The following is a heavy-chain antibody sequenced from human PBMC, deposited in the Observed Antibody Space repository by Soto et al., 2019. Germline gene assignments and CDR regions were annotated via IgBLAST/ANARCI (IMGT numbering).Heavy chain of an antibody. D-gene: IGHD1-7*01. CDR2: IIPIFGTA. CDR1: GGTFSNYA. V-gene: IGHV1-69*01. J-gene: IGHJ4*02. CDR3: ARDKRGYNWNWFDY. Sequence: HVQLVQSGAEVKKPGSSVKVSCKASGGTFSNYAISWVRQAPGQGLEWMGGIIPIFGTANYAQKFQGRVTITADESTSTAYMELSSLRSEDTAVYYCARDKRGYNWNWFDYWGQGTLVTVSS.